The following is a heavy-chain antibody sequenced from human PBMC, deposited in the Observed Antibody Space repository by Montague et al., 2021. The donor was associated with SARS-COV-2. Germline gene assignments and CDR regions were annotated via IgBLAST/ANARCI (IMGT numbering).Heavy chain of an antibody. J-gene: IGHJ4*02. V-gene: IGHV4-59*01. CDR3: ARVEEMIGGITHFDY. D-gene: IGHD2-21*01. CDR1: GASMKSYY. Sequence: SETLSLTCSVSGASMKSYYWTWVRQSPGKGLQWIGYTYYSGSTSYDPSXXSRLTMTVDTSKNQFTPRLMSVTAADSAVYYCARVEEMIGGITHFDYWGQGLPVTVSS. CDR2: TYYSGST.